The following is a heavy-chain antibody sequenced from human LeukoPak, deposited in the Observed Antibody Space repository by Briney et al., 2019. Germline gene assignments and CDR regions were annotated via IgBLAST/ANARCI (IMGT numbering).Heavy chain of an antibody. CDR3: ARGSGSYSYEDY. Sequence: KPSETLSLTCAVYGGSFSGYYWSWIRQPPGKGLEWIGEINHSGSTNYNPSLKSRVTISVDTSKNQFSLKLSSVTAADTAVYYCARGSGSYSYEDYWGQGTLVTVSS. V-gene: IGHV4-34*01. CDR1: GGSFSGYY. D-gene: IGHD1-26*01. J-gene: IGHJ4*02. CDR2: INHSGST.